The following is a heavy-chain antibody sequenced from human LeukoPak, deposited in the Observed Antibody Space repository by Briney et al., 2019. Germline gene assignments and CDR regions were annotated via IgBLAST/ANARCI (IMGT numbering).Heavy chain of an antibody. J-gene: IGHJ6*03. CDR3: ARGLVLRYFDWLLRYYYYMDV. V-gene: IGHV1-8*03. CDR2: MNPNSGNT. D-gene: IGHD3-9*01. Sequence: GASVKVSCKASGYTFTSYDINWVRQATGQGLEWMGWMNPNSGNTGYAQKFQGRVTITRNTSISTAYMELSSLRSEDTAVYYCARGLVLRYFDWLLRYYYYMDVWGKGTTVTVSS. CDR1: GYTFTSYD.